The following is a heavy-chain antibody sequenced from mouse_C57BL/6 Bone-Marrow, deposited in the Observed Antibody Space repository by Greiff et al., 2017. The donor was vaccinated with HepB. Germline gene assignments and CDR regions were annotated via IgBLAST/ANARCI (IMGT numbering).Heavy chain of an antibody. J-gene: IGHJ4*01. Sequence: EVKLLESGGGLVQPGGSMKLSCVASGFTFSNYWMNWFRQSPEKGLEWVAQIRLKSDNYATHYAVSVKGRFTISRDDSKISVYLQMNNLRAEDTGIYYCTLPYSLYAMDYWGQGTSVTVSS. D-gene: IGHD2-12*01. CDR3: TLPYSLYAMDY. V-gene: IGHV6-3*01. CDR1: GFTFSNYW. CDR2: IRLKSDNYAT.